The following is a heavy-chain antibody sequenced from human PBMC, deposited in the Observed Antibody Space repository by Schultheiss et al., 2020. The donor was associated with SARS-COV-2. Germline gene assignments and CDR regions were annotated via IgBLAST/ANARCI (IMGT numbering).Heavy chain of an antibody. J-gene: IGHJ5*02. V-gene: IGHV3-NL1*01. CDR1: GFTFSSYG. Sequence: GGSLRLSCAASGFTFSSYGMHWVRQAPGKGLEWVSVIYSGGSTYYADSVKGRFTISRHNSKNTLYLQMNSLRAEDTAVYYCARVVSVTRAVDWFDPWGQGTLVTVSS. D-gene: IGHD4-11*01. CDR2: IYSGGST. CDR3: ARVVSVTRAVDWFDP.